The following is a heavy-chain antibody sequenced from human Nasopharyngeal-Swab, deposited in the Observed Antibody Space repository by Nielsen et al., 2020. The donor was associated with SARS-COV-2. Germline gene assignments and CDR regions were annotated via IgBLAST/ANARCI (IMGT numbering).Heavy chain of an antibody. CDR1: GGSFSGYY. CDR2: INHSGST. V-gene: IGHV4-34*01. CDR3: ARSPSSRITIFGVVSNFDY. Sequence: SETLSLTCAVYGGSFSGYYWSWIRQPPGKGLEWIGEINHSGSTNYNPSLKSRVTISVDTSKNQFSLKLSSVTAADTAVYYCARSPSSRITIFGVVSNFDYWGQGTLVTVSS. J-gene: IGHJ4*02. D-gene: IGHD3-3*01.